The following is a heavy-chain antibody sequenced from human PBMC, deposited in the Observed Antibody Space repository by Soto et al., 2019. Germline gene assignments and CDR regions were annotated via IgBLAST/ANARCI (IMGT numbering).Heavy chain of an antibody. CDR2: ISAHNGNT. CDR1: GYAFTTYG. Sequence: QVHLVQSGAEVKKPGASVKVSCKGSGYAFTTYGITWVRQAPGQGLEWMGWISAHNGNTNYAQKLQGRVTVTRDTPTSTAYMELRSLRSHDTAVYYCARGRDGDYWGQGALVTVSS. CDR3: ARGRDGDY. V-gene: IGHV1-18*01. J-gene: IGHJ4*02. D-gene: IGHD6-6*01.